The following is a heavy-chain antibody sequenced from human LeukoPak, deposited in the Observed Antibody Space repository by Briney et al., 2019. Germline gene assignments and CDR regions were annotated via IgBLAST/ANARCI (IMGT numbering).Heavy chain of an antibody. CDR1: GASISSSTYY. J-gene: IGHJ5*02. CDR2: IYYGGGT. D-gene: IGHD2-21*01. V-gene: IGHV4-39*07. Sequence: SETLSLTCTVSGASISSSTYYWDWIRQPPGKGLEWIGTIYYGGGTFYNPSLISRVTISVDTSENQFSLQLTSVTAADTAVYYCARSAYINPLSRFDPWGQGTLVTVSS. CDR3: ARSAYINPLSRFDP.